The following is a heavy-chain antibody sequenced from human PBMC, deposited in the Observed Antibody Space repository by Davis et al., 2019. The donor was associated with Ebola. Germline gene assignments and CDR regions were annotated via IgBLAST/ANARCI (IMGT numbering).Heavy chain of an antibody. D-gene: IGHD3-3*01. CDR1: GFTFSSYA. J-gene: IGHJ6*02. Sequence: GESLKISCAASGFTFSSYAMSWVRQAPGKGLEWVSAISGSGGSTYYADSVKGRFTISRDNSKNTLYLQMNSLRAEDTAVYYCAKDIDRITIFGVVTDYYYYYGMDVWGQGTTVTVSS. V-gene: IGHV3-23*01. CDR2: ISGSGGST. CDR3: AKDIDRITIFGVVTDYYYYYGMDV.